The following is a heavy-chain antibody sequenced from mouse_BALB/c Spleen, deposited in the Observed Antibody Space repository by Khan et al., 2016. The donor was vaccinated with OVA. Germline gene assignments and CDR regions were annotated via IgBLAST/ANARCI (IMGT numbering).Heavy chain of an antibody. Sequence: VQLQQSGPSLVKPSQTLSLTCSVTGDSFTSGYWNWIRKFPGNKFEFMGYIIYTGSIYYNPSLKSRISITRHTSKNQYYLQLNSVTTEDTATSYCARSTYRYAFAYWGQGTLVTVSA. CDR3: ARSTYRYAFAY. J-gene: IGHJ3*01. D-gene: IGHD2-14*01. V-gene: IGHV3-8*02. CDR1: GDSFTSGY. CDR2: IIYTGSI.